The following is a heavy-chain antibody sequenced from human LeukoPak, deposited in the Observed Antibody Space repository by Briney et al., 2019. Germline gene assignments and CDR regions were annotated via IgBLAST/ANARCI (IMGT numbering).Heavy chain of an antibody. Sequence: SETLSLTCAVYGGSFSGYYWSWIRQPPGKGLEWIGEINHSGSTNYNPSLKSRVTISVDTSKNQFPLKLSSVTAADTAVYYCARKLRYFDWLLYWNAFDIWGQGTMVTVSS. D-gene: IGHD3-9*01. CDR1: GGSFSGYY. V-gene: IGHV4-34*01. CDR3: ARKLRYFDWLLYWNAFDI. J-gene: IGHJ3*02. CDR2: INHSGST.